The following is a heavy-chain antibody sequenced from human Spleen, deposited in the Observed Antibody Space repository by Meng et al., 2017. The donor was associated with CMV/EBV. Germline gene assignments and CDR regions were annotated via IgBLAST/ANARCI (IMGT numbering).Heavy chain of an antibody. V-gene: IGHV1-2*02. J-gene: IGHJ5*02. D-gene: IGHD6-13*01. CDR1: GYTFTDYY. Sequence: ASVKVSCKASGYTFTDYYIHWVRQAPGQGLEWMGWINPNSGATDYAQKFQGRVTMTRDTSITTAYMELTRLRYDDTAVYYCARGGRSWTNWFDPWGQGTLVTVSS. CDR3: ARGGRSWTNWFDP. CDR2: INPNSGAT.